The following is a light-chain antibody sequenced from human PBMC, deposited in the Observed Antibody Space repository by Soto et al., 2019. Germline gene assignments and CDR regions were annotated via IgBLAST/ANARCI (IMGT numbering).Light chain of an antibody. CDR1: QYINTR. Sequence: EIVLTKSPATLSSVPGDRVTLSCRASQYINTRLAWYQHRPGQAPRLLIYQTSNRATGIPDRFSGSGSGTDFTLTISRLETEDFAVYYCQQYNNWPITVGQGTRLENK. V-gene: IGKV3-11*01. CDR3: QQYNNWPIT. CDR2: QTS. J-gene: IGKJ5*01.